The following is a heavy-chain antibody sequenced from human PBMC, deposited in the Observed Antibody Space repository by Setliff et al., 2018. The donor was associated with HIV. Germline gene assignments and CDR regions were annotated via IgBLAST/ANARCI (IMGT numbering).Heavy chain of an antibody. Sequence: GSLRLSCAASGFTFSGSAMHWVRQASGKGLEWVGRILDKANNYATAYAASLEGRFTISRDNAKNLLYLQLNSLRVEDTAVYFCASWRVPRDAFDIWGLGTMVTVSS. D-gene: IGHD3-3*01. V-gene: IGHV3-73*01. CDR3: ASWRVPRDAFDI. J-gene: IGHJ3*02. CDR1: GFTFSGSA. CDR2: ILDKANNYAT.